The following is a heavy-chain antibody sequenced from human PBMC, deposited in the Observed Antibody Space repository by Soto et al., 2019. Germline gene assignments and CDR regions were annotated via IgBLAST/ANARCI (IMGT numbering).Heavy chain of an antibody. CDR2: IHSTENT. CDR3: ARALTSSAGLYFDY. Sequence: QVHLQESGPGLVKPSETLSLTCTVSGGSIGGYYWSWIRQPAGKGLEWIGRIHSTENTNYNPSLKSRVALSVDTSNNQFSLRLSSLTAADTAIYYCARALTSSAGLYFDYWGRGTLVTVSS. V-gene: IGHV4-4*07. J-gene: IGHJ4*02. D-gene: IGHD6-13*01. CDR1: GGSIGGYY.